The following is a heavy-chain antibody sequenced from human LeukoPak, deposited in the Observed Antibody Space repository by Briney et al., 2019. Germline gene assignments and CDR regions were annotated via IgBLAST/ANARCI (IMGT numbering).Heavy chain of an antibody. CDR3: ARRRGYSYGYFDY. CDR1: GFTFSNYA. CDR2: ISYDGGRK. Sequence: TGGSLRLSCAASGFTFSNYAFHWVRQAPGKGLDWVAVISYDGGRKYYADSVKGRFTISRDNSKNSLYLQMNSLRAEDTAVYYCARRRGYSYGYFDYWGQGTLVTVSS. V-gene: IGHV3-30-3*01. J-gene: IGHJ4*02. D-gene: IGHD5-18*01.